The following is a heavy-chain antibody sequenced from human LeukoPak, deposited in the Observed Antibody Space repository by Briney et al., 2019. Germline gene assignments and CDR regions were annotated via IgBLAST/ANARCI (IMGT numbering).Heavy chain of an antibody. CDR1: GFTFDDYA. CDR3: AKAPRDYGSGSYYYYYGMDV. Sequence: GGSLRLSCAASGFTFDDYAMHWVRQAPGKGLEWVSLISGDGGSTYYADSVKGRFTISRDNSKNSLYLQMNSLRTEDTALYYCAKAPRDYGSGSYYYYYGMDVWGQGTTVAVSS. CDR2: ISGDGGST. D-gene: IGHD3-10*01. J-gene: IGHJ6*02. V-gene: IGHV3-43*02.